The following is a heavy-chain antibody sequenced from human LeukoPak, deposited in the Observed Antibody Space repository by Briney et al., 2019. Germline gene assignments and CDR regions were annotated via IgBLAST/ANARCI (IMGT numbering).Heavy chain of an antibody. CDR2: IYHSGST. CDR3: ARKKDIVVVPAVRGQGWFDP. D-gene: IGHD2-2*01. J-gene: IGHJ5*02. V-gene: IGHV4-30-2*01. Sequence: PSETLSLTCTVSGGSISSGGYSWSWIRQPPGKGLEWIGYIYHSGSTYYNPSLKSRVTISVDRSKNQFSLKLSSVTAAGTAVYYCARKKDIVVVPAVRGQGWFDPWGQGTLVTVSS. CDR1: GGSISSGGYS.